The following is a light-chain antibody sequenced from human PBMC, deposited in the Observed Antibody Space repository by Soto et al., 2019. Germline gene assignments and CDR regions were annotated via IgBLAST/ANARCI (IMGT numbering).Light chain of an antibody. Sequence: QSVLTQPASVSGSTGQSITISCTGTSSDIGGYDYVSWYQQHPGKAPKLMIYEVSNRPAGTSNRFSGSKSGNTASLTISGLQAEDEADYYCSSYTSSSTLAFGGGTKLTVL. CDR1: SSDIGGYDY. CDR3: SSYTSSSTLA. J-gene: IGLJ2*01. CDR2: EVS. V-gene: IGLV2-14*01.